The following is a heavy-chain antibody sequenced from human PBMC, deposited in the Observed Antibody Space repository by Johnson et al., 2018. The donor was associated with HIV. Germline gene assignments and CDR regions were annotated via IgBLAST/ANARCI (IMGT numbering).Heavy chain of an antibody. D-gene: IGHD2-15*01. Sequence: QVQLVESGGGVVQPGRSLRLSCAASGFTFSSHGMHWVRQAPGKGLEWVAVIWYDGSTKYYADSVKGRFTISRDNSKNTLYLQMNSLRAEDTAVYYCAREAYCSGGSCYDAFDIWGQGTMVTVSS. V-gene: IGHV3-33*01. CDR3: AREAYCSGGSCYDAFDI. CDR1: GFTFSSHG. CDR2: IWYDGSTK. J-gene: IGHJ3*02.